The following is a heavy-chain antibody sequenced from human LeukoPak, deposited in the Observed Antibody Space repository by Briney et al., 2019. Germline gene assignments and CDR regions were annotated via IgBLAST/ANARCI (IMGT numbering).Heavy chain of an antibody. J-gene: IGHJ6*02. CDR2: INAGNGNT. D-gene: IGHD3-10*01. V-gene: IGHV1-3*01. CDR1: GYTFTRYG. Sequence: ASVKVSCKAAGYTFTRYGISWVRQAPGQRLEWMGWINAGNGNTKYSQKFQGRVTITRDTSASTAYMELSSLRSEDTAVYYCARGVSSYYYYGMDVWGQGTTVTVSS. CDR3: ARGVSSYYYYGMDV.